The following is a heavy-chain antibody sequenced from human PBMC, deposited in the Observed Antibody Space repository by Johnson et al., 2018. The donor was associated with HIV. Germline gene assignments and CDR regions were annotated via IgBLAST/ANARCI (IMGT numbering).Heavy chain of an antibody. V-gene: IGHV3-66*01. Sequence: VQLVESGGGVVQPGGSLRLSCAASGFTVSSNYMSWVRQAPGKGLEWVSVIYSGGSTYYADSVRGRFTISRDNAKTTLYLPMNILRAEDTAVYYCARPLVAAAGRVVGHVESGDDAFEIWGQGTMVTVSS. D-gene: IGHD6-13*01. CDR3: ARPLVAAAGRVVGHVESGDDAFEI. CDR2: IYSGGST. CDR1: GFTVSSNY. J-gene: IGHJ3*02.